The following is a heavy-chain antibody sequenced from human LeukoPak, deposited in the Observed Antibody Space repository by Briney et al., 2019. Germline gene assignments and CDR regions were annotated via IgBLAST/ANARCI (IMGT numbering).Heavy chain of an antibody. J-gene: IGHJ6*03. CDR3: ARLPEFHTGHSYYYTGV. D-gene: IGHD1-14*01. CDR2: IYYSGST. Sequence: SETLSLTCTVSGGSISSSSYYWGWIRQPPGKGLEWIGSIYYSGSTYYNPSLKTRITISVDTSKNQFSLKLRSVTAADTAIYYCARLPEFHTGHSYYYTGVWSKGTTVTISS. V-gene: IGHV4-39*01. CDR1: GGSISSSSYY.